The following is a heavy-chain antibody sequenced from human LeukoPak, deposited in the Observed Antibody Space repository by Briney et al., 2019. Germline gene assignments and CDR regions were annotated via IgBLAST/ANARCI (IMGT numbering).Heavy chain of an antibody. V-gene: IGHV3-48*01. D-gene: IGHD2-8*01. CDR1: GFTFSSYS. CDR2: ISTSSSTI. J-gene: IGHJ2*01. Sequence: PGGSLRLSCAASGFTFSSYSMNWVRQAPGKGLERVSYISTSSSTIYYADSVKGRFTISRDNAKSSLHLQMNSLRREDTAVYYCARVGNDDWYFALWGRGTLVTVSS. CDR3: ARVGNDDWYFAL.